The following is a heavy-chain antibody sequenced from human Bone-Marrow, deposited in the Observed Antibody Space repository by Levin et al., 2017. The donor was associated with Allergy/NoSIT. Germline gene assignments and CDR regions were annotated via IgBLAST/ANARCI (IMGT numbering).Heavy chain of an antibody. D-gene: IGHD6-13*01. Sequence: GESLKISCKASGYTFTSYWIGWVRQMPGKGLEWMGIIYPTDSDTKYSPSFQGQVTISADKSISTAYLQWSSLKASDTAMYYCARALTGYYSSWYVDFWGQGTLVTVSS. V-gene: IGHV5-51*01. J-gene: IGHJ4*02. CDR1: GYTFTSYW. CDR2: IYPTDSDT. CDR3: ARALTGYYSSWYVDF.